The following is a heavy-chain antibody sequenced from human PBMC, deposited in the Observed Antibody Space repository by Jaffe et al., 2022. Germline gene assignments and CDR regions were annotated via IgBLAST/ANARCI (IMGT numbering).Heavy chain of an antibody. CDR1: GYSFTSYW. Sequence: EVQLVQSGAEVKKPGESLKISCKGSGYSFTSYWIGWVRQMPGKGLEWMGIIYPGDSDTRYSPSFQGQVTISADKSISTAYLQWSSLKASDTAMYYCVRSAYCSSTSCYYNYYFDYWGQGTLVTVSS. V-gene: IGHV5-51*03. CDR2: IYPGDSDT. D-gene: IGHD2-2*01. J-gene: IGHJ4*02. CDR3: VRSAYCSSTSCYYNYYFDY.